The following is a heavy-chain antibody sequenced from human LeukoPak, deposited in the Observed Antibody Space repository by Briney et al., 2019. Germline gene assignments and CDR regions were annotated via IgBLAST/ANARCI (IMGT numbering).Heavy chain of an antibody. CDR3: ASRSYESGSYFKRD. CDR2: INQDASAK. Sequence: GGSLRLSCAASGFSFTYFWMTWVRQAPGKGLEWVAHINQDASAKYYVDSVKGRFTISRDNAKKSLYLLMNNLTAEDTAVYYCASRSYESGSYFKRDWGQGTLVTVSS. J-gene: IGHJ4*02. CDR1: GFSFTYFW. D-gene: IGHD3-10*01. V-gene: IGHV3-7*01.